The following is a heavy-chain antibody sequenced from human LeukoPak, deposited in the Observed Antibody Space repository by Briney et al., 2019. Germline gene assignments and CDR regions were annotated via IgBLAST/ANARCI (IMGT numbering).Heavy chain of an antibody. J-gene: IGHJ3*02. CDR3: ARDPDLTGYSILDAFDI. Sequence: GGSLRLSCAASGFSFNSYWMTWVRQAPGKGLEWVSSISSSSSYIYYADSVKGRFTISRDNAKNSLYLQMNSLRAEDTAVYYCARDPDLTGYSILDAFDIWGQGTMVTVSS. V-gene: IGHV3-21*01. D-gene: IGHD3-9*01. CDR1: GFSFNSYW. CDR2: ISSSSSYI.